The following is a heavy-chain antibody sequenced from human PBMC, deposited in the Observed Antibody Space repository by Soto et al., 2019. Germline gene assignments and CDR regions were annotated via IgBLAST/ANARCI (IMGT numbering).Heavy chain of an antibody. Sequence: GGSLRLTCAASEFTFSSYGIHWVRQAPGKGLEWVAVISYDGSKKNYLDSVKGRFTISRDNSKNTMYLEMNSLRAEDTAVYYCAKDTFYHDSSGYYVFDYWGQGTLVTVSS. J-gene: IGHJ4*02. CDR3: AKDTFYHDSSGYYVFDY. CDR1: EFTFSSYG. CDR2: ISYDGSKK. V-gene: IGHV3-30*18. D-gene: IGHD3-22*01.